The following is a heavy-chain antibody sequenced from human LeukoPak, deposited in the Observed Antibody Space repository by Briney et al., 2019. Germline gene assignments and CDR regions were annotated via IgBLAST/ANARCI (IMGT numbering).Heavy chain of an antibody. CDR3: ARGNYDSSGYYFVDY. CDR1: GGSFSSYY. CDR2: IYYTGST. D-gene: IGHD3-22*01. V-gene: IGHV4-59*01. J-gene: IGHJ4*02. Sequence: SETLSLTCAVYGGSFSSYYWSWIRQPPGRGLEWIGCIYYTGSTNYNPSLKSRVTISVDTPKNQFSLRLSSVTAADAAVYYCARGNYDSSGYYFVDYWGQGTLVTVSS.